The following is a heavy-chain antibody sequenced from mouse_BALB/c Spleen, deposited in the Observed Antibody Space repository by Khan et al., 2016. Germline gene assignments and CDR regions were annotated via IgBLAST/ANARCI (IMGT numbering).Heavy chain of an antibody. J-gene: IGHJ3*01. V-gene: IGHV1-9*01. CDR2: ILPGSGST. CDR1: GYTFSNYW. Sequence: QVQLQQPGAELMKPGASVKISCKATGYTFSNYWIEWIKERPGHGLEWIGEILPGSGSTNYNEKFKGTATFTAETSSNTACMQLSSLTSEDSAVYYCARGSYWGQGTLVTFSA. CDR3: ARGSY.